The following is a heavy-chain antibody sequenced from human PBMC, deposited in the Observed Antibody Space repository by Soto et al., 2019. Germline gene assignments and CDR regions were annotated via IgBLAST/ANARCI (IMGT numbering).Heavy chain of an antibody. J-gene: IGHJ2*01. D-gene: IGHD1-26*01. Sequence: EVQLLESGGGLVQPGGSLRLSCAASGFTFSSYAMSWVRQAPGKGLEWVSAISGSGGSTYYADSVKGRFTISRDNSKNTLYLQMNSLRAEDTAVYYCAKVRDGSYALHGYFDLWGRGTLVTVSS. CDR3: AKVRDGSYALHGYFDL. CDR1: GFTFSSYA. V-gene: IGHV3-23*01. CDR2: ISGSGGST.